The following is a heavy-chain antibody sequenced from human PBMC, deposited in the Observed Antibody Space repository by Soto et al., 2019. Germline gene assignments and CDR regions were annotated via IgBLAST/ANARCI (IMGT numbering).Heavy chain of an antibody. CDR1: GFTFSNYA. Sequence: GSLRLSCAASGFTFSNYAMSWVRQAPGKGLEWVSDISGSGGSTYYADSVKGRFTISRDNSKNTLYLQMNSLRAEDTAVYYCAKDNPHCSGGSCSPPSFDYWGQGTLVTVSS. CDR2: ISGSGGST. CDR3: AKDNPHCSGGSCSPPSFDY. J-gene: IGHJ4*02. V-gene: IGHV3-23*01. D-gene: IGHD2-15*01.